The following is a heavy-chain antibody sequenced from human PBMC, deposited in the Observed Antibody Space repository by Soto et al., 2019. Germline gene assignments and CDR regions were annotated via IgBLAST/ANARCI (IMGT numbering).Heavy chain of an antibody. J-gene: IGHJ6*02. Sequence: PSETLSLTSTVSGGSISSYYWSWIRQPPGKGLEWIGYIYYSGSTNYNPSLKSRVTISVDTSKNQFSLKLSSVTAADTAVYYCARSPDSSGYYPRWYYYGMDVWGQGTTVTVSS. V-gene: IGHV4-59*01. CDR3: ARSPDSSGYYPRWYYYGMDV. CDR2: IYYSGST. D-gene: IGHD3-22*01. CDR1: GGSISSYY.